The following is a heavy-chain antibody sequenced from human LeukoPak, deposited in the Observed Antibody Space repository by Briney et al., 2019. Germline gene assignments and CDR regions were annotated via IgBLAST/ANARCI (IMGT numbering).Heavy chain of an antibody. CDR2: IYHSGST. Sequence: SETLSLTCAVSGYSISSGYYWGWIRQPPGKGLEWIGSIYHSGSTYCNPSLKSRVTISVDTSKNQFSLKLSSVTAADTAVYYCAREAVAGNNFDYWGQGTLVTVSS. J-gene: IGHJ4*02. V-gene: IGHV4-38-2*02. CDR1: GYSISSGYY. CDR3: AREAVAGNNFDY. D-gene: IGHD6-19*01.